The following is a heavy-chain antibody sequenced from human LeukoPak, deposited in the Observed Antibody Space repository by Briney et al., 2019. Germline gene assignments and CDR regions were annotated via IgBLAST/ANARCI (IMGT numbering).Heavy chain of an antibody. Sequence: PSETLSLTCTVSGGSISSGDYYWSWIRQPPGKGLEWIGYIYYSESPYYNPSLKSRLTMSVDTSKTQFSLRLSSVTAADTAVYFCARVQTHYYGSGSLGSSVRVFDYWGQGTLVTVSS. J-gene: IGHJ4*02. CDR1: GGSISSGDYY. D-gene: IGHD3-10*01. V-gene: IGHV4-30-4*01. CDR3: ARVQTHYYGSGSLGSSVRVFDY. CDR2: IYYSESP.